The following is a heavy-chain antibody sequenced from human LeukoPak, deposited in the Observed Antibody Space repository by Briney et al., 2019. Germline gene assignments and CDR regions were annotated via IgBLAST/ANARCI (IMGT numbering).Heavy chain of an antibody. J-gene: IGHJ4*02. CDR2: ISSSSGYI. CDR3: ARYSSGWYRREYYFDY. D-gene: IGHD6-19*01. CDR1: GFTFSSYS. V-gene: IGHV3-21*01. Sequence: PGGSLRLSCAASGFTFSSYSMSWVRQAPGKGLEWVSSISSSSGYIYYADSVKGRFTISRDNAENSLYLQMNSLRAEDTAVYYCARYSSGWYRREYYFDYWGQGTLVTVSS.